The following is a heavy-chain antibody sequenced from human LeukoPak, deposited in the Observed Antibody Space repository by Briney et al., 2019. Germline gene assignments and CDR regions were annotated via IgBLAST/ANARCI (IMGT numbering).Heavy chain of an antibody. CDR1: GFTFSTYS. V-gene: IGHV3-21*04. D-gene: IGHD6-13*01. CDR2: ISSSSSYI. Sequence: GGSLRLSCAASGFTFSTYSMNWVRQAPGKGLEWVSCISSSSSYIYYTDSVKGRFTISRDNSKNTLYLQMNSLRAEDTAVYYCANVKYSSSWYYFDYWGQGTLVTVSS. CDR3: ANVKYSSSWYYFDY. J-gene: IGHJ4*02.